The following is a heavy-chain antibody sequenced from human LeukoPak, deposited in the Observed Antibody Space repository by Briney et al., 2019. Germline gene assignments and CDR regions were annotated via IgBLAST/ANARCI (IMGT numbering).Heavy chain of an antibody. D-gene: IGHD3-10*01. J-gene: IGHJ4*02. Sequence: GGSLRLSCAASVFTFSSYDMHWVRQATGKGLEWVSAIGTAGDTYYPGSVKGRFTISRENAKNSLYLQMNSLRAGDTAVYYCARVRRNSRGYYFDYWGQGTLVTVSS. CDR2: IGTAGDT. CDR3: ARVRRNSRGYYFDY. V-gene: IGHV3-13*04. CDR1: VFTFSSYD.